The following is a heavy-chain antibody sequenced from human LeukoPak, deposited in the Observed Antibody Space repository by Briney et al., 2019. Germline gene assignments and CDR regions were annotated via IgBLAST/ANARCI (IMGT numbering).Heavy chain of an antibody. Sequence: GSLRLSCTASGSTFGDYGMSWFRRAPGKGLEWVGHIRSKTYGGTTEYATSIKGRSTISRDDSKSIAYLQMNSLRAEDTAVYYCAKAAAYCGGDCYSVDYWGQGTLATVSS. D-gene: IGHD2-21*02. J-gene: IGHJ4*02. CDR3: AKAAAYCGGDCYSVDY. CDR1: GSTFGDYG. CDR2: IRSKTYGGTT. V-gene: IGHV3-49*03.